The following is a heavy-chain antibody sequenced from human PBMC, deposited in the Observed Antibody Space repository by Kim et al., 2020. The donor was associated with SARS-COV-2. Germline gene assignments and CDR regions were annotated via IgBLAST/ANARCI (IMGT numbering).Heavy chain of an antibody. CDR1: GFTFSSYD. CDR2: IGTAGGN. CDR3: STGYSSSGNWAFDI. Sequence: GGSLRLSCAASGFTFSSYDMHWVRQAPGKGLEWVSAIGTAGGNYYPASAKGRFTISSENANNSLYLQLNSLLAADTAAYYCSTGYSSSGNWAFDIWGQGT. V-gene: IGHV3-13*01. J-gene: IGHJ3*02. D-gene: IGHD6-13*01.